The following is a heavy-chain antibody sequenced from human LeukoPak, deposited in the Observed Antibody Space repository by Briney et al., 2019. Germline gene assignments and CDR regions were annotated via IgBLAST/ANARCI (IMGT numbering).Heavy chain of an antibody. CDR3: AKDGEFYYDSGSYYRGAFDI. V-gene: IGHV3-23*01. J-gene: IGHJ3*02. D-gene: IGHD3-10*01. Sequence: GGSLRLSCAASGFTFSSYAMSWVRQAPGKGLEWVSGISGSGGIKYYADSVKGRFTISRDNSKNTLYMQVKSLRAEDTAVYYCAKDGEFYYDSGSYYRGAFDIWGQGTMVTVSS. CDR1: GFTFSSYA. CDR2: ISGSGGIK.